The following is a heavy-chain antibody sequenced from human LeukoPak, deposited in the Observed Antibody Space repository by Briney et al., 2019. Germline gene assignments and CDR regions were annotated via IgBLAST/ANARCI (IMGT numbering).Heavy chain of an antibody. CDR3: ARAYSSSGRGY. CDR1: GFTFSSYW. Sequence: GGSLRLSCAASGFTFSSYWMHWVRHAPGKGLVWVSRINSDGSSTIYADSVKGRFTISRDNAKNTLYLQVNSLRAEDTAVYYCARAYSSSGRGYWGQGTLVTVSS. V-gene: IGHV3-74*01. J-gene: IGHJ4*02. CDR2: INSDGSST. D-gene: IGHD6-13*01.